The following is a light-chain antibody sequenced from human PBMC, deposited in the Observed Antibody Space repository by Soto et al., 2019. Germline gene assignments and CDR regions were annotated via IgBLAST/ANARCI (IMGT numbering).Light chain of an antibody. J-gene: IGKJ2*03. CDR1: QSISSH. V-gene: IGKV1-9*01. CDR3: QQYDTSPRG. Sequence: DIQLTQSPSFLSASVGDRVTITCRASQSISSHVAWYRQKSGKAPMLLIYAASTLQSGVPSRFSGSGSGTEFTLTISSLHPEDFATYYCQQYDTSPRGFGQGTKLEIK. CDR2: AAS.